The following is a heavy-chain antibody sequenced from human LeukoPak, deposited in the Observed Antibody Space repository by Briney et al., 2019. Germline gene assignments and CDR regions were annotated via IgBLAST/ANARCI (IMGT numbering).Heavy chain of an antibody. J-gene: IGHJ4*02. D-gene: IGHD6-13*01. V-gene: IGHV5-51*01. Sequence: PGESLKISCKGSGYSFTSYWIGWVRQMPGKGLEWMGIIYPGDSDTRYSPSFQGQVTISSDKSISTAYLQWRSLKATDTAMSYCARNAAAAEPGDYWGQGTLVTVSS. CDR1: GYSFTSYW. CDR2: IYPGDSDT. CDR3: ARNAAAAEPGDY.